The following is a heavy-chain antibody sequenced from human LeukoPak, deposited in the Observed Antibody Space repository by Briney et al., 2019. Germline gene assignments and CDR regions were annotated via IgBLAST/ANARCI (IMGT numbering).Heavy chain of an antibody. D-gene: IGHD7-27*01. V-gene: IGHV3-7*03. CDR2: INHNGNVN. Sequence: GGSLRLSCAASGFTFSSYWMNWARQAPGKGLEWVASINHNGNVNYYVDSVKGRFTISRDNAKNSLCLQMSNLRAEDTAVYFCARLDAPTGAIDYWGQGTLVTVSS. CDR1: GFTFSSYW. CDR3: ARLDAPTGAIDY. J-gene: IGHJ4*02.